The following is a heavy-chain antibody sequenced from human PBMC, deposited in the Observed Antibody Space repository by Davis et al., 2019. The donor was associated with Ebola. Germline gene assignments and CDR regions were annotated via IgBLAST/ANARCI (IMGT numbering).Heavy chain of an antibody. Sequence: AASAKVSCKASGYTFTSYGISWVRQAPGQGLEWMGWISAYNGHTNYVQKLQGRVTMTTDTSTSTAYMELRSLRSDDTAMYHCARYITSGWSPYYFDYWGQGTLVTVSS. D-gene: IGHD6-19*01. J-gene: IGHJ4*02. CDR3: ARYITSGWSPYYFDY. CDR2: ISAYNGHT. V-gene: IGHV1-18*01. CDR1: GYTFTSYG.